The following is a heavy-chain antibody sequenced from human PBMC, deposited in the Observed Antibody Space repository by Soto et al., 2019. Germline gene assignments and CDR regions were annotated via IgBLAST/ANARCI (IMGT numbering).Heavy chain of an antibody. CDR3: ARVAVVPAAMREGFDY. J-gene: IGHJ4*02. D-gene: IGHD2-2*01. CDR2: INAGNGNT. V-gene: IGHV1-3*01. CDR1: GYTFTSYA. Sequence: ASVKVSCKASGYTFTSYAMHWVRQAPGQRPEWMGWINAGNGNTKYSQKFQGRVTITRDTSASTAYMELSSLRSEDTAVYYCARVAVVPAAMREGFDYWGQGTLVTVSS.